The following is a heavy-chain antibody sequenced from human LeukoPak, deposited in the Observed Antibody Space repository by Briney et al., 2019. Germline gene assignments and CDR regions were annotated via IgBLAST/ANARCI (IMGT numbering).Heavy chain of an antibody. D-gene: IGHD6-13*01. Sequence: ASVQVSCKASGYTFTSYDINWVRQATGQGLEWMGWMNPNSGNTGYAQKFQGRVTMTRNTSISTAYMELSSLRSEDTAVYYCARRGEAAAGDDYWGQGTLVTVSS. J-gene: IGHJ4*02. CDR1: GYTFTSYD. CDR2: MNPNSGNT. V-gene: IGHV1-8*01. CDR3: ARRGEAAAGDDY.